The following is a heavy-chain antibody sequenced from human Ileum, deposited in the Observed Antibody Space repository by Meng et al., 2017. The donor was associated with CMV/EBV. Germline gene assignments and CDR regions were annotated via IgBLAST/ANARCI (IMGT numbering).Heavy chain of an antibody. J-gene: IGHJ4*02. V-gene: IGHV3-21*01. Sequence: GGSLRLSCAASGFTLKSYEMNWVRQAPGKGLEWVSSISSSSSYIYYADSVKGRFTISRDNAKNSLYLQMNSLRAEDTAVYYCARGGYYYGYSDYWGQGTLVTVSS. CDR2: ISSSSSYI. CDR1: GFTLKSYE. CDR3: ARGGYYYGYSDY. D-gene: IGHD3-22*01.